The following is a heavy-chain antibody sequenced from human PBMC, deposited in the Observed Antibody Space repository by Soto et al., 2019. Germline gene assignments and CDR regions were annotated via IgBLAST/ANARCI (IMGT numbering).Heavy chain of an antibody. J-gene: IGHJ6*02. Sequence: PGESLKISCKGSGYSFTSYWISWVRQMPGKGLEWMGRIDPSDSYTNYSPSFQGHVTISADKSISTAYLQWSSLKASDTAMYYCASTNDILTGLRYGMDVWGQGTTVTVSS. CDR1: GYSFTSYW. V-gene: IGHV5-10-1*01. D-gene: IGHD3-9*01. CDR2: IDPSDSYT. CDR3: ASTNDILTGLRYGMDV.